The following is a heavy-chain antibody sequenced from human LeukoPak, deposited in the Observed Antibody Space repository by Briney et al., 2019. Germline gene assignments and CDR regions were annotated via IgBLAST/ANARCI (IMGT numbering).Heavy chain of an antibody. CDR3: TTFTYYDILTGPDAFDI. Sequence: GGSLRLSCAASGFTVSSNYMSWVRQAPGKGLEWVSVIYSGGSTYYADSVKGRFTISRDNSKNTLYLQMNSLKTEDTAVYYCTTFTYYDILTGPDAFDIWGQGTMVTVSS. J-gene: IGHJ3*02. V-gene: IGHV3-53*01. CDR1: GFTVSSNY. D-gene: IGHD3-9*01. CDR2: IYSGGST.